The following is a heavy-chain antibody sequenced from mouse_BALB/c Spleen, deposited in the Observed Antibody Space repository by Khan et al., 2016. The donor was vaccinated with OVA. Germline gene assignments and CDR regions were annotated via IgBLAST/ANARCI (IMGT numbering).Heavy chain of an antibody. D-gene: IGHD2-1*01. CDR3: CRSNGNYWFAY. CDR1: GYTLTDYG. Sequence: QIQLVQSGPELKKPGETVKISCKAPGYTLTDYGMNWVKQAPGKGLKWMGWINTYTGEATYADDFKGRFAFSLETSANTAYLQINNLKTEDTATXFCCRSNGNYWFAYWGQGTLVTVSA. J-gene: IGHJ3*01. V-gene: IGHV9-3-1*01. CDR2: INTYTGEA.